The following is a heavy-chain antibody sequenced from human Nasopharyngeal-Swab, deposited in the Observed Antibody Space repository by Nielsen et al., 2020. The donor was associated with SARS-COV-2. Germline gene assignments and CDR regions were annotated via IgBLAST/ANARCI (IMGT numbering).Heavy chain of an antibody. CDR3: ARVLPGNDYGDYPDY. J-gene: IGHJ4*02. D-gene: IGHD4-17*01. V-gene: IGHV3-33*01. Sequence: LSLTCAASGFTFSSYGMHWVRQAPGKGLEWVAVIWYDGSNKYYADSVKGRFTISRDNSKNTLYLQMNSLRAEDTAVYYCARVLPGNDYGDYPDYWGQGTLVTVSS. CDR2: IWYDGSNK. CDR1: GFTFSSYG.